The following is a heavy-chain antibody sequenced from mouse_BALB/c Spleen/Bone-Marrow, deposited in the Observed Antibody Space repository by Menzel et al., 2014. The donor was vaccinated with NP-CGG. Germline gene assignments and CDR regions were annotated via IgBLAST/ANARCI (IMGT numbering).Heavy chain of an antibody. Sequence: VQLKQSGAELVKPGASVKLSCTASGFNIKDTYMHRVKQRPEQGLEWIGRIDPANGNTKYDPKFQGKATITADTSSNTAYLQLSSLTSEDTAVYYCARGYDEGFAYWGQGTLVTVSA. CDR1: GFNIKDTY. V-gene: IGHV14-3*02. D-gene: IGHD2-14*01. CDR3: ARGYDEGFAY. J-gene: IGHJ3*01. CDR2: IDPANGNT.